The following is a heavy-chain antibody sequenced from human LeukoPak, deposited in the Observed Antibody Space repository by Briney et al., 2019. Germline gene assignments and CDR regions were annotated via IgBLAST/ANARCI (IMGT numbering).Heavy chain of an antibody. V-gene: IGHV3-11*01. D-gene: IGHD3-22*01. CDR3: ARARFDSSGYYEFDTFDY. Sequence: PGGSLRLSCAASGFTFSDYYMSWIRQAPGKGLEWVSYISSSGSTIYYADSVKGRFTISRDNAKNSLYLQMNSLRAEDTAVYYCARARFDSSGYYEFDTFDYWGQGTLVTVSS. CDR1: GFTFSDYY. CDR2: ISSSGSTI. J-gene: IGHJ4*02.